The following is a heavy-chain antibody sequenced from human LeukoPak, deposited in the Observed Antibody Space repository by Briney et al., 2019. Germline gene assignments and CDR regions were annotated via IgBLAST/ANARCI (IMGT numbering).Heavy chain of an antibody. CDR1: GGSFSGYY. D-gene: IGHD6-6*01. CDR3: ARTVYSSSWINYYYYYMDV. Sequence: IPSETLSLTCAVYGGSFSGYYWSWIRQPPGKGLEWIGSIYYSGSTYYNPSLKSRVTISVDTSKSQFSLKLSSVTAADTAVYYCARTVYSSSWINYYYYYMDVWGKGTTVTVSS. V-gene: IGHV4-34*01. CDR2: IYYSGST. J-gene: IGHJ6*03.